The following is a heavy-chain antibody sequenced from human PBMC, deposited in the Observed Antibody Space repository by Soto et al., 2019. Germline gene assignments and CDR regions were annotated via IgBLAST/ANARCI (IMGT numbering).Heavy chain of an antibody. CDR1: GFTFSSYW. D-gene: IGHD5-12*01. CDR2: INSDGSST. V-gene: IGHV3-74*01. J-gene: IGHJ4*02. Sequence: GGSLRLSCAASGFTFSSYWMHWVRQAPGKGLVWVSRINSDGSSTSYADSVKGRFTISRDNAKNTLYLQMNSLRAEDTAVYYCARAPNRWLQSPPEFDYWGQGTLVTVSS. CDR3: ARAPNRWLQSPPEFDY.